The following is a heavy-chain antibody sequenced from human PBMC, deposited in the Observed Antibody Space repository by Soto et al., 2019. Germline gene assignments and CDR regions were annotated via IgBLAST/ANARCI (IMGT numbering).Heavy chain of an antibody. CDR3: AHARVPDTLDY. CDR2: IDWNGIE. CDR1: GFSLTTSGVG. D-gene: IGHD2-2*01. V-gene: IGHV2-5*01. Sequence: QITLKESGPTLVKPTQTLTLTCTFSGFSLTTSGVGVTWIRQPPGKALEWLGLIDWNGIERYSPSLKSRLSLTKYTSKDQVVLTMTDVGPVDTATYYCAHARVPDTLDYWGPGTRVTVSS. J-gene: IGHJ4*02.